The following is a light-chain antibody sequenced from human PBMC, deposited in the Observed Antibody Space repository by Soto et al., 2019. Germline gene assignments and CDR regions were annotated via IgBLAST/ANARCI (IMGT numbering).Light chain of an antibody. J-gene: IGKJ1*01. CDR3: LQDINYPWT. Sequence: IQMTQSPSSPSASVGDRVTITCQASQDVGNCLNWYQQKAGRAPKVLIYGASNIQSGVPPRFSGSGSGTDFTLAISSLQPEDSATYYCLQDINYPWTFGQGTKVDIK. V-gene: IGKV1-6*01. CDR2: GAS. CDR1: QDVGNC.